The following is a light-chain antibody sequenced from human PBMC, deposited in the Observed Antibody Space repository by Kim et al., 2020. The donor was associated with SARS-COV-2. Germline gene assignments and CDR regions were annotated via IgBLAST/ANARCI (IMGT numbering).Light chain of an antibody. V-gene: IGLV2-14*03. J-gene: IGLJ2*01. Sequence: QSALTQPASVSGSPGQSITISCTGTRGDVGGYNYVSWYQQHPGKAPKLMIYDVSNRPSGVSNRFSGSKSGNTASLTISGLQAEDEADYYCSSYTSSSTWVFGGGTQLTVL. CDR2: DVS. CDR1: RGDVGGYNY. CDR3: SSYTSSSTWV.